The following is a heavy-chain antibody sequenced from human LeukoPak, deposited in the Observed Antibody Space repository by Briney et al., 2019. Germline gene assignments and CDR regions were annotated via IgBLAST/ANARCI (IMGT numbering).Heavy chain of an antibody. CDR2: ISAYNGNT. CDR1: GYTFTSYG. J-gene: IGHJ6*03. CDR3: ARREQLVRGGYYYYYMDV. Sequence: ASVKVSCKASGYTFTSYGISWVRQAPGQGLEWMGWISAYNGNTNYAQKLQGRVTMTTDTSTSTAYMELRSLRSDDTAVYYCARREQLVRGGYYYYYMDVWGKGTTVTVSS. V-gene: IGHV1-18*01. D-gene: IGHD6-13*01.